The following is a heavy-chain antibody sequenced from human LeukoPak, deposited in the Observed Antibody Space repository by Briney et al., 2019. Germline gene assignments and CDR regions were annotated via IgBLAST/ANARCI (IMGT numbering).Heavy chain of an antibody. Sequence: GESLKISCKGSGYSFTSYWIGWVRQMPGKGLEWMGIIYPGDSDTRYSPSFQGQVTISADKSISTAYLQWSSLKASDTAMYYCARQLYCSSTSCLGFDPWGQGTLVTVSS. CDR1: GYSFTSYW. CDR2: IYPGDSDT. D-gene: IGHD2-2*01. V-gene: IGHV5-51*01. CDR3: ARQLYCSSTSCLGFDP. J-gene: IGHJ5*02.